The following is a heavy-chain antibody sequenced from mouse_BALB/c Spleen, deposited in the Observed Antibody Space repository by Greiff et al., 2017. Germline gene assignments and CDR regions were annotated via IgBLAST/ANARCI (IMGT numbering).Heavy chain of an antibody. D-gene: IGHD1-2*01. Sequence: VKLMESGPGLVAPSQSLSITCTVSGFSLTSYGVHWVRQPPGKGLEWLGVIWAGGSTNYNSALMSRLSISKDNSKSQVFLKMNSLQTDDTAMYYCARGPLRLLGAMDYWGQGTSVTVSS. CDR2: IWAGGST. V-gene: IGHV2-9*02. CDR3: ARGPLRLLGAMDY. J-gene: IGHJ4*01. CDR1: GFSLTSYG.